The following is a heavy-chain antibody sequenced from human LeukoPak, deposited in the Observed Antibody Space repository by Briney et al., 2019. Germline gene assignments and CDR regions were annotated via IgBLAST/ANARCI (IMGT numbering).Heavy chain of an antibody. V-gene: IGHV4-61*02. CDR3: ARGYSGYVSWFDP. Sequence: SETLSLTCTVSGGSISSGSYYWSWIRQPAGKGLEWIGRIYTSASTNYNPSLKSRVTISVDTSKNQFSLKLSSVTAADTAVYYCARGYSGYVSWFDPWGQGTLVTVSS. J-gene: IGHJ5*02. D-gene: IGHD5-12*01. CDR2: IYTSAST. CDR1: GGSISSGSYY.